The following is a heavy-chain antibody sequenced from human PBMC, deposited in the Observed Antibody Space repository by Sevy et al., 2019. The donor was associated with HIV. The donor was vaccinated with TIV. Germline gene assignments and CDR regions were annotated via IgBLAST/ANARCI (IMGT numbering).Heavy chain of an antibody. CDR2: INRDGSEK. J-gene: IGHJ4*02. Sequence: GGSLRLSCAASGFTFSDYYMTWVRQAPGKGLEWVASINRDGSEKFHVDSVKGRFTISRDNMKKSLFLQMKSLRVEDTAVYYCLRGGGGYWGQEILVTVSS. D-gene: IGHD2-15*01. CDR1: GFTFSDYY. CDR3: LRGGGGY. V-gene: IGHV3-7*01.